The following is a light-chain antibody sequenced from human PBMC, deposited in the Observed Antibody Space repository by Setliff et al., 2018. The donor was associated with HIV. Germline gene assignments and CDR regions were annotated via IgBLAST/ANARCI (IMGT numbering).Light chain of an antibody. CDR2: EVN. CDR1: SSDVGSYNL. CDR3: CSYTGDDTLYV. V-gene: IGLV2-23*02. Sequence: QSVLTQPASVPGSPGQSITISCSGTSSDVGSYNLVSWYQQHPGRAPKLIIYEVNKRPSEVSVRFSASKSGNTASLTISEVQADDEADYYCCSYTGDDTLYVFGTGTKVTVL. J-gene: IGLJ1*01.